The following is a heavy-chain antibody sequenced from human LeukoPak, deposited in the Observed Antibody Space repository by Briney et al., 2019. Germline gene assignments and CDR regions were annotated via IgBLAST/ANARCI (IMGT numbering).Heavy chain of an antibody. CDR2: ISSSSSYI. Sequence: GGSLRLSCAASGFTFSSYSMNWVRQAPGKGLEWVSSISSSSSYIYYADSVKGRFTISRDNAKNSLYLQMNSLRAEDTAVYYCARDQPHGDYTFDYWGQGTLVTVSS. V-gene: IGHV3-21*01. J-gene: IGHJ4*02. CDR1: GFTFSSYS. D-gene: IGHD4-17*01. CDR3: ARDQPHGDYTFDY.